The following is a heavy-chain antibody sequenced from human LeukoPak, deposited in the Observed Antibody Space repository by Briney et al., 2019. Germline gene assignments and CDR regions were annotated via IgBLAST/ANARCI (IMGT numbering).Heavy chain of an antibody. CDR3: AKDSQSINIVVVQFDAFDI. D-gene: IGHD3-22*01. V-gene: IGHV3-48*04. J-gene: IGHJ3*02. CDR1: GFTFSSYS. Sequence: GGSLRLSCAASGFTFSSYSMNWVRQAPGKGLEWVSYISSSSSTIYYADSVKGRFTISRDNAKNSLYLQMNSLRAEGTAVYYCAKDSQSINIVVVQFDAFDIWGQGTMVTVSS. CDR2: ISSSSSTI.